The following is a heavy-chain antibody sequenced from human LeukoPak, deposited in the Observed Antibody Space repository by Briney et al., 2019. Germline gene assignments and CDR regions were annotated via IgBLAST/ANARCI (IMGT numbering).Heavy chain of an antibody. J-gene: IGHJ6*02. V-gene: IGHV3-30*02. D-gene: IGHD6-13*01. CDR3: AKVRGSKTPRYGMDV. CDR1: GFTFSSYG. CDR2: IRYDGSNK. Sequence: GGSLRLSCAASGFTFSSYGMHWVRQAPGKGLVWVAFIRYDGSNKYYADSVKGRFTISRDNSKNTLYLQMNSLRAEDTAVYYCAKVRGSKTPRYGMDVWGQGTTVTVSS.